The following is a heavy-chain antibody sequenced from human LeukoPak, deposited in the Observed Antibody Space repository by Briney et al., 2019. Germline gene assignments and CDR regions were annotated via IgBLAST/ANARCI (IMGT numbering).Heavy chain of an antibody. CDR1: RDTFSSYA. CDR3: ARDWVARSYYYGSGSFALGAFDI. V-gene: IGHV1-69*06. CDR2: IIPIFGTA. J-gene: IGHJ3*02. D-gene: IGHD3-10*01. Sequence: GASVKVCCKASRDTFSSYAISWVRQAPGQGLEWMGGIIPIFGTANYAQKFQGRVTIAVDKSTSTAYMELSSLRSEDTAVYYCARDWVARSYYYGSGSFALGAFDIWGQGTMVTVSS.